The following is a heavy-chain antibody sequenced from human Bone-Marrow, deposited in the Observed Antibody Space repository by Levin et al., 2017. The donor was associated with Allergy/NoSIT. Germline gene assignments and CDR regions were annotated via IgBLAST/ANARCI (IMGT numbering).Heavy chain of an antibody. Sequence: GGSLRLSCAASGFIVSHNYMSWVRQAPGKGLEWVSIFYSGGSTYYADSVRGRFIISRDNSKSTVYLQMNSLKVEDTAVYYCARSSGYPRDAFDLWGQGTMVTVSS. CDR1: GFIVSHNY. CDR2: FYSGGST. J-gene: IGHJ3*01. D-gene: IGHD3-9*01. V-gene: IGHV3-66*01. CDR3: ARSSGYPRDAFDL.